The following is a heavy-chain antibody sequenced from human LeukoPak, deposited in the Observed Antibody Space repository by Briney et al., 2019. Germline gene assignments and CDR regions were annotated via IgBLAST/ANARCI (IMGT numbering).Heavy chain of an antibody. D-gene: IGHD6-19*01. CDR1: GFTFSSYS. J-gene: IGHJ3*02. Sequence: GGSLRLSCAASGFTFSSYSMNWVRQAPGKGPEWVSYISSSSSTIYYADSVKGRFTISRDNAKNSLYLQMNSLRAEDTAVYYCAREDSSGWSGAFDIWGQGTMVTVSS. V-gene: IGHV3-48*04. CDR2: ISSSSSTI. CDR3: AREDSSGWSGAFDI.